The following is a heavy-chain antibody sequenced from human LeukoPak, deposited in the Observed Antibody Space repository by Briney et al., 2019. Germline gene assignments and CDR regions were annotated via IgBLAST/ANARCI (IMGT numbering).Heavy chain of an antibody. CDR3: ARDVDTFFDY. J-gene: IGHJ4*02. CDR1: GGSFSGYY. CDR2: INHSGST. V-gene: IGHV4-34*01. D-gene: IGHD5-18*01. Sequence: PSETLSLTCAVYGGSFSGYYWSWIRQPPGKGLEWIGEINHSGSTNYNPSLKSRVPMSVDTSKNQFSLKLTSVTAADTAVYYCARDVDTFFDYWGQGTLVTVYS.